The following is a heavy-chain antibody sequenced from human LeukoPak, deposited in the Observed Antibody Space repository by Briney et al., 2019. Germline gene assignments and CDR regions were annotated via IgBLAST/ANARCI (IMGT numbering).Heavy chain of an antibody. Sequence: PGRSMRLSCAASGFTFSSYGMHWVRQAPGKGLEWVAVISYDGSNKYYADSVKGRFTISRDNSKNTLYLEMNSLRVEDTAVYYCARCPSTENFDYWGQGTLVTVSS. J-gene: IGHJ4*02. CDR3: ARCPSTENFDY. V-gene: IGHV3-30*03. CDR1: GFTFSSYG. D-gene: IGHD2-2*01. CDR2: ISYDGSNK.